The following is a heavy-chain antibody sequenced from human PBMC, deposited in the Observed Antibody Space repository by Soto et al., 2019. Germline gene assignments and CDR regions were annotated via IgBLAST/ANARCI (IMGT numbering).Heavy chain of an antibody. D-gene: IGHD4-17*01. V-gene: IGHV4-31*03. CDR1: GGSISSGGYY. CDR2: IYYSGST. Sequence: QVHLQESGPGLVKPSQTLSLTCTVSGGSISSGGYYWSWIRQHPGKGLEWIGYIYYSGSTYYNPSLKSRVAISVDTSVNQCCLKISSVTAADMAVYYCARADLGTVTSYPDYWGQRTLVTVSS. J-gene: IGHJ4*02. CDR3: ARADLGTVTSYPDY.